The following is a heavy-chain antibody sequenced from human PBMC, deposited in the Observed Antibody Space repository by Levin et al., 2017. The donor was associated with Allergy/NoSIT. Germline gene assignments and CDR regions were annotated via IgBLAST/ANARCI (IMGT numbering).Heavy chain of an antibody. Sequence: SQTLSLTCTVSGGSISSGGYYWSWIRQHPGKGLEWIGYIYYSGSTYYNPSLKSRVTISVDTSKNQFSLKLSSVTAADTAVYYCARGLGYCSGGSCYKRLVFGYWGQGTLVTVSS. CDR1: GGSISSGGYY. CDR2: IYYSGST. D-gene: IGHD2-15*01. V-gene: IGHV4-31*03. CDR3: ARGLGYCSGGSCYKRLVFGY. J-gene: IGHJ4*02.